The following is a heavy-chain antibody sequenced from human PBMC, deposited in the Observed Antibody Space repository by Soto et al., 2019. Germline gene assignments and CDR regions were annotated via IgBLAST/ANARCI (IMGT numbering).Heavy chain of an antibody. Sequence: PSETLSLTXTICGGAIGSHYWTWIRQPAGKGLEWIGRIYSSGSTQYNPSLQSQVTMSLDTSKNQFSLRLESVTAADTAVYYCARGQRFSDWFDPWGQGTLVTVSS. J-gene: IGHJ5*02. V-gene: IGHV4-4*07. CDR1: GGAIGSHY. D-gene: IGHD3-3*01. CDR2: IYSSGST. CDR3: ARGQRFSDWFDP.